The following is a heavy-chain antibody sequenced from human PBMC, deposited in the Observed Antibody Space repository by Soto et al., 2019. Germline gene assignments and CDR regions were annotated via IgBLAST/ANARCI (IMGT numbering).Heavy chain of an antibody. CDR3: ARLPHY. J-gene: IGHJ4*02. D-gene: IGHD2-2*01. CDR2: MYHSGST. V-gene: IGHV4-30-2*01. Sequence: QLQLQESGSGLVKPSQTLSLTCAVSGGSISSGGYSWSWIRQPPGKGLEWIGYMYHSGSTSYNPXLXSXXTTPLGRAETHFSPKLSSVTAADPAVYYCARLPHYWGQGILVTVSS. CDR1: GGSISSGGYS.